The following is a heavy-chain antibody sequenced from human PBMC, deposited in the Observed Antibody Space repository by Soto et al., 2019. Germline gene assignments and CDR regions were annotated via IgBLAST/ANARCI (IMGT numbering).Heavy chain of an antibody. J-gene: IGHJ6*02. CDR1: GYTFTGYY. D-gene: IGHD3-22*01. V-gene: IGHV1-2*02. CDR2: INPNSGGT. CDR3: ARVLRYDSHSMDV. Sequence: ASVKVSCKASGYTFTGYYMHWVRQAPGQGLEWMGWINPNSGGTNYAQKSQGRVTMTRDTSISTAYMELSRLRSDDTAVYYCARVLRYDSHSMDVWGQGTTVTVSS.